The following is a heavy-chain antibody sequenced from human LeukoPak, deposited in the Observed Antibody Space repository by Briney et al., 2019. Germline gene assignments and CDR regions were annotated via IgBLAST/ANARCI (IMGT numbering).Heavy chain of an antibody. CDR2: IKQDGSEK. D-gene: IGHD1-26*01. Sequence: GGSLRLSCAASGFTFSSYWMSWVRQAPGKGLEWVANIKQDGSEKYYVDSVKGRFTISRDNAKNSLYLQMNSLRAEDTAVYYCARALWLREDAFDIWGQGTMVTVSS. CDR3: ARALWLREDAFDI. J-gene: IGHJ3*02. V-gene: IGHV3-7*01. CDR1: GFTFSSYW.